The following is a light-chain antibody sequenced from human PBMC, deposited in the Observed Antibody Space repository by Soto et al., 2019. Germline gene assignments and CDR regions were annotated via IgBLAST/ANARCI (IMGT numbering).Light chain of an antibody. Sequence: VLTQPPSASGTPGQRVTLSCSGSSSNIGSNYVSWYQQLPGTAPHLLIYRNNQRPSGVPDRFSGSKSGTSASLAISGLRSEDEADYYCSAWDDSLSGRVFGVGTQLTVL. V-gene: IGLV1-47*01. J-gene: IGLJ2*01. CDR2: RNN. CDR3: SAWDDSLSGRV. CDR1: SSNIGSNY.